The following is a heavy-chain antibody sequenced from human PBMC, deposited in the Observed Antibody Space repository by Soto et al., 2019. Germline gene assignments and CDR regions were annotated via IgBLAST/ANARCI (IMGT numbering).Heavy chain of an antibody. Sequence: SETLSLTCAVYGGSFSGYYWSWIRQPPGKGLEWIGEINHSGSTNYNPSLKSRVTISVDTSKNQFSLKLSSVTAADTAVYYCASASSGPLYYYYYGMDVWGQGTTVTVS. D-gene: IGHD3-10*01. J-gene: IGHJ6*02. CDR1: GGSFSGYY. CDR2: INHSGST. CDR3: ASASSGPLYYYYYGMDV. V-gene: IGHV4-34*01.